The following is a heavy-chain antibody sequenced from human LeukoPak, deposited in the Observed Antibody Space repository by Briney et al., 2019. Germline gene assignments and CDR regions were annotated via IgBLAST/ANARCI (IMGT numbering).Heavy chain of an antibody. Sequence: KPSETLSLTCAVYGGSFSGYYRSWIRQPPGKGLEWIGEINHSGSTNYNPSLKSRVTISVDTSKNQFSLKLSSVTAADTAVYYCARGEQQLADWGQGTLVTVSS. D-gene: IGHD6-13*01. CDR1: GGSFSGYY. V-gene: IGHV4-34*01. J-gene: IGHJ4*02. CDR2: INHSGST. CDR3: ARGEQQLAD.